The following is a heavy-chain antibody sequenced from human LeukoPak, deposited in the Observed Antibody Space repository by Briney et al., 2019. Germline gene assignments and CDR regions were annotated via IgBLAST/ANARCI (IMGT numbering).Heavy chain of an antibody. Sequence: GGSLRLSCAASGFTLSTYAMSWVRQTPGKGREWVAATSSSDAGTYHADSVRGRFTISRDNSKNTLYLQMNSLRAEDTAVYYCARDYGGSSPFDYWGQGTLVTVSS. V-gene: IGHV3-23*01. CDR1: GFTLSTYA. CDR2: TSSSDAGT. CDR3: ARDYGGSSPFDY. J-gene: IGHJ4*02. D-gene: IGHD4-23*01.